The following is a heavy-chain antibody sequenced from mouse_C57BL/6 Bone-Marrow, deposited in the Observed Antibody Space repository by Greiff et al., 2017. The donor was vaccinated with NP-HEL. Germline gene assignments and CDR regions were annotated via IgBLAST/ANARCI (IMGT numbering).Heavy chain of an antibody. V-gene: IGHV1-69*01. CDR3: ALDSSGYVQDY. J-gene: IGHJ2*01. CDR1: GYTFTSYW. CDR2: IDPSDSYT. Sequence: QVQLQQPGAELVMPGASVKLSCKASGYTFTSYWMHWVKQRPGQGLEWIGEIDPSDSYTNYNQKFKGKSTLTVDKSSSTAYMQLSSLTSEDSAVYYCALDSSGYVQDYWGQGTTLTVSS. D-gene: IGHD3-2*02.